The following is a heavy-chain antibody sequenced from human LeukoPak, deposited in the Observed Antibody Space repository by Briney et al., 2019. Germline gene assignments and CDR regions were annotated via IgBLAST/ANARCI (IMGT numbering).Heavy chain of an antibody. J-gene: IGHJ4*02. CDR1: GYTFTSYG. CDR2: ISAYNGNT. Sequence: ASVKVSCKASGYTFTSYGISWVRQAPGQGLEWMGWISAYNGNTNYAQKLQGRVTMTTDTSTSTAYMELRSLRSDDTAVYYCARGSTYYDILTGFLPLVPFDYWGQGTLVNVSS. V-gene: IGHV1-18*01. CDR3: ARGSTYYDILTGFLPLVPFDY. D-gene: IGHD3-9*01.